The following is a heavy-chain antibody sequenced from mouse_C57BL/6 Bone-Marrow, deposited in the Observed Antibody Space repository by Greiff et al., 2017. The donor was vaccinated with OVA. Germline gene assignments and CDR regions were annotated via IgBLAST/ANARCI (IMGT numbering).Heavy chain of an antibody. Sequence: EVQRVESGAGLVKPGGSLKLSCAASGFTFSSYAMSWVRQTPEKRLEWVAYISSGGDYIYYADTVKGRFTISRDNARNTLYLQMSSLKSDDTAMYYCTRDYYGSSWYYFDYWGQGTTLTVSS. J-gene: IGHJ2*01. V-gene: IGHV5-9-1*02. CDR3: TRDYYGSSWYYFDY. CDR2: ISSGGDYI. D-gene: IGHD1-1*01. CDR1: GFTFSSYA.